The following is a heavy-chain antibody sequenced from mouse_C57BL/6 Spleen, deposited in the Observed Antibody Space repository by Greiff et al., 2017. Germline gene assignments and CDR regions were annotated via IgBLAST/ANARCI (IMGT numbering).Heavy chain of an antibody. J-gene: IGHJ2*01. CDR3: ARTGEAQDGDY. D-gene: IGHD3-2*02. CDR2: IYPGDGDT. V-gene: IGHV1-82*01. Sequence: QVQLQQSGPELVKPGASVKISCKASGYAFSSSWMNWVKQRPGKGLEWIGRIYPGDGDTNYNGKFKGKATLTADKSSSTAYMQLSSLTSEDSAVYCCARTGEAQDGDYWGQGTTLTVSS. CDR1: GYAFSSSW.